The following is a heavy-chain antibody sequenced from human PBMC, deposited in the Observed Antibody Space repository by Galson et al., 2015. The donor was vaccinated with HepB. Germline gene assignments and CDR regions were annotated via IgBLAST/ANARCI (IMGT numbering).Heavy chain of an antibody. CDR2: ISYDGSNK. D-gene: IGHD2-21*02. Sequence: SLRLSCAASGFTFSSYAMHWVRQAPGKGLEWVAVISYDGSNKYYADSVKGRFTISRDNAKNSLYLQMNSLRAEDTAVYYCAKMVCGGDCYPGYWGQGTLVTVSS. CDR3: AKMVCGGDCYPGY. V-gene: IGHV3-30*04. CDR1: GFTFSSYA. J-gene: IGHJ4*02.